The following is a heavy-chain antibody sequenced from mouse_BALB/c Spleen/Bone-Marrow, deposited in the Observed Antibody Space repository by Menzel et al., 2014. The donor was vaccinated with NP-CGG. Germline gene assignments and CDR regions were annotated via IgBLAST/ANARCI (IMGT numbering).Heavy chain of an antibody. D-gene: IGHD1-1*01. CDR2: INPDSSTI. V-gene: IGHV4-1*02. CDR1: GFDFSGYW. Sequence: EVKLVESGGGLVQPGGSPKLSWAASGFDFSGYWMSWVRQAPGKGLEWIGEINPDSSTINYTPSLKDKFIISRDNAKNTLYLQASKVRSEDTALYYCARLNYYGSLFVWGARTTVTLSS. CDR3: ARLNYYGSLFV. J-gene: IGHJ1*01.